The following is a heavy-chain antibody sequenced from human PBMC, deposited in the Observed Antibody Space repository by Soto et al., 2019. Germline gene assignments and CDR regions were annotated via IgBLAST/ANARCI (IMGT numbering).Heavy chain of an antibody. Sequence: QVQLVESGGGLVKPGGSLRLSCAASGFTFSDYYMSWIRQAPGKGLEWVSYISSSGRTIYYADSVKGRFTISRDNAKNSLYLQMNSLRAEDTAVYYCAREDGYNYSPYYYYYYGMDVWGQETTVTVSS. CDR3: AREDGYNYSPYYYYYYGMDV. V-gene: IGHV3-11*01. CDR1: GFTFSDYY. D-gene: IGHD5-12*01. CDR2: ISSSGRTI. J-gene: IGHJ6*02.